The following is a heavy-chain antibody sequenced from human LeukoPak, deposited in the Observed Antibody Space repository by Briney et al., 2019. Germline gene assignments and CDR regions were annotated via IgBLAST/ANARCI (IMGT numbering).Heavy chain of an antibody. J-gene: IGHJ6*02. D-gene: IGHD3-9*01. CDR1: GFTFDDYA. V-gene: IGHV3-9*01. CDR2: ISWNSGSI. Sequence: GGSLRLSCAASGFTFDDYAMHWVRQAPGKGLEWVSGISWNSGSIGYADSVKGRFTISRDNAKNSLYLQMNSLRAEDTALYYCAKDIDILTGYTPYGMDVWGHGTTVTVSS. CDR3: AKDIDILTGYTPYGMDV.